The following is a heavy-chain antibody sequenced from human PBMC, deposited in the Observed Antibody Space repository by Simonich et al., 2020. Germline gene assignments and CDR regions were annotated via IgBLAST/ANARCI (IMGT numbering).Heavy chain of an antibody. Sequence: QVQLVQSGAEVKKPGASVKVSCKASGYTFTNYDINWVRQATGQGLDGMGWMKPNSGNTGYAQKFQGRVTITRNTAISTAYMELSSLRSEDTAVYYCARTYSGSYYYFDYWGQGTLVTVSS. D-gene: IGHD1-26*01. CDR3: ARTYSGSYYYFDY. V-gene: IGHV1-8*03. CDR2: MKPNSGNT. J-gene: IGHJ4*02. CDR1: GYTFTNYD.